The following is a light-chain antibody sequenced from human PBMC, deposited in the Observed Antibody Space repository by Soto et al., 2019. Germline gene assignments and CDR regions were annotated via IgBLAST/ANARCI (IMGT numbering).Light chain of an antibody. CDR3: QQYGSSPWT. J-gene: IGKJ1*01. V-gene: IGKV3-20*01. Sequence: EIVLTQSPGTRSLSPRERATLSCRASQSVSSSYLAWYQQKPGQAPRLLIYGASSRATGIPDRFSGSGSGTDFTLTISRLEPEDFAVYYCQQYGSSPWTFGQGTKVEIK. CDR2: GAS. CDR1: QSVSSSY.